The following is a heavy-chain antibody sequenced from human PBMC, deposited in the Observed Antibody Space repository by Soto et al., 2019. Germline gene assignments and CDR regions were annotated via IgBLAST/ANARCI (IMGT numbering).Heavy chain of an antibody. J-gene: IGHJ3*02. CDR1: GYTFTVYY. D-gene: IGHD1-26*01. V-gene: IGHV1-2*04. CDR3: ARGRSGSYFDAFDI. Sequence: QVQLVQSGAEVKKPWASVKVSFKASGYTFTVYYMHWVRQAPGQGLEWMGWINPNSGCTNYAQKFQGWVTMTRDTSISTAYMELSRLRSDDTAVYYCARGRSGSYFDAFDIWGQGTMVTVSS. CDR2: INPNSGCT.